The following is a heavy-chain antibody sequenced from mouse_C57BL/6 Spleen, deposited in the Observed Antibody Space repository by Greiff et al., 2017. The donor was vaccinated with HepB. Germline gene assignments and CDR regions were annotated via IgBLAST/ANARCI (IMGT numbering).Heavy chain of an antibody. V-gene: IGHV1-15*01. J-gene: IGHJ2*01. Sequence: VQLQQSGAELVRPGASVTLSCKASGYTFTDYEMHWVKQTPVHGLEWIGAIDPETGGTAYNQKFKGKATLTADKSSSTAYMDLRSLTSEDSTVYYCTRFSIYYADYWGQGTTLTVSS. CDR1: GYTFTDYE. CDR2: IDPETGGT. D-gene: IGHD2-1*01. CDR3: TRFSIYYADY.